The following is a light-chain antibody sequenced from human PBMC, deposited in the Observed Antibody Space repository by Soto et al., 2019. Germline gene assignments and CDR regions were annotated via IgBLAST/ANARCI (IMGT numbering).Light chain of an antibody. CDR1: SGDIASDY. J-gene: IGLJ2*01. CDR2: EDD. Sequence: NFMLTQPHSLSESPGKTVTISFTRSSGDIASDYVQWYQQRPASAPTTVIYEDDQRPSGVPDRFSGSIDSSSNSASLTISGLKTEDEAGYYCQSHDSNTYVVFGGGTKLTVL. V-gene: IGLV6-57*04. CDR3: QSHDSNTYVV.